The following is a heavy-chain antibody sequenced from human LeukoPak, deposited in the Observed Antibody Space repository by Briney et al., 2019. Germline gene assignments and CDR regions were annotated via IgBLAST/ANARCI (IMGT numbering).Heavy chain of an antibody. CDR3: ANRRGVATIKPLDY. CDR1: GFTFSSYA. Sequence: GGSLGLSCAASGFTFSSYAMSWVRQAPGKGLEWVSAISGSGGSTYYADSVKGRFTISRDNSKNTLYLQMNSLRAEDTAVYYCANRRGVATIKPLDYWGQGTLVTVSS. CDR2: ISGSGGST. D-gene: IGHD3-10*01. V-gene: IGHV3-23*01. J-gene: IGHJ4*02.